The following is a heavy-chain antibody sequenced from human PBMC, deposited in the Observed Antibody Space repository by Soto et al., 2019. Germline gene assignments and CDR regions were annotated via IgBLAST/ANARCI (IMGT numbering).Heavy chain of an antibody. CDR1: GDSVSSNTAV. V-gene: IGHV6-1*01. Sequence: SQTLSLTCVISGDSVSSNTAVWVWVRQSPSRGLEWLGRTYYRSKWFNDYAVSVESRISVNPDTSKNQFSLQLNSVTPEDTAVYYCGRDPGYAISVFDTWGQGILVTVSS. CDR2: TYYRSKWFN. J-gene: IGHJ5*02. D-gene: IGHD2-2*01. CDR3: GRDPGYAISVFDT.